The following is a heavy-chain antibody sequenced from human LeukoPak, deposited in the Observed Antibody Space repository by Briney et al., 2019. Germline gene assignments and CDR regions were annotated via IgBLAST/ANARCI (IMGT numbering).Heavy chain of an antibody. CDR1: GYGFTSYG. CDR2: ISAYNGNT. D-gene: IGHD2-2*01. J-gene: IGHJ6*02. V-gene: IGHV1-18*01. CDR3: ARDDIVVVPAIYYYGMDV. Sequence: ASVKVSCKASGYGFTSYGISWVRQAPGQGLEWMGWISAYNGNTNYAQNFQGRVTMTTDASTSTAYMELRRLTSDDTAVYYCARDDIVVVPAIYYYGMDVWGQGTTVTVSS.